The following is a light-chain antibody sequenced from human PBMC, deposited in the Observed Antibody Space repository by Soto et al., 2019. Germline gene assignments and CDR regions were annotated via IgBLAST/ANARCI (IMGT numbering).Light chain of an antibody. CDR2: GAV. CDR3: QHYGDSRT. J-gene: IGKJ1*01. V-gene: IGKV3-20*01. Sequence: ELVLTQSPGTLSLYPGERATLSCRASQSISSSFLAWYQQKPGQAPRLLMSGAVNRATGIPDRFSGSGSRTDFTLSISRLEPEDFAVYYCQHYGDSRTFGQGTKVEIK. CDR1: QSISSSF.